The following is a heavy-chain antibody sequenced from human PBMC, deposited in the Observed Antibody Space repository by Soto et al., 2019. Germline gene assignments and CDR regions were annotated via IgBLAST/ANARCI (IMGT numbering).Heavy chain of an antibody. J-gene: IGHJ4*02. Sequence: QLQLQESGPGLVKPSETLSLTCTVSGGSISSSSYYWGWIRQPPGKGLEWIGSIYYSGSTYYNPSLKSRVTISVDTSKNQFSLNLSSVTAADTAVYYCAGTPYYYDSSLLFDYWGQGTLVTVSS. CDR2: IYYSGST. D-gene: IGHD3-22*01. V-gene: IGHV4-39*01. CDR3: AGTPYYYDSSLLFDY. CDR1: GGSISSSSYY.